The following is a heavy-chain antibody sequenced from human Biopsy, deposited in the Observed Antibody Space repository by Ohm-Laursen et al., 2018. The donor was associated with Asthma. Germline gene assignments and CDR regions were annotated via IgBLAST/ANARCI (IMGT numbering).Heavy chain of an antibody. D-gene: IGHD3-9*01. V-gene: IGHV1-8*01. Sequence: GASVKVSCNASGYTFTSYDINWVRQATGQGLEWMGWMNPNSGNTGYPQNFQGRVTMTRDTSISTAYMDLSSLRSEDTAVYYCARTYYDFLTGQVNDAFAIWGQGTMVTVSS. CDR2: MNPNSGNT. CDR3: ARTYYDFLTGQVNDAFAI. CDR1: GYTFTSYD. J-gene: IGHJ3*02.